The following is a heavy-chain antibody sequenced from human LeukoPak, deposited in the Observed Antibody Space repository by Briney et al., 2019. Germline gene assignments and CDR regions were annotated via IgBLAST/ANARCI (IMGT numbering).Heavy chain of an antibody. Sequence: ASVKVSCKASGYTFTSYDINWVRQATGQGLEWMGWMNPNSGNTGYAQKFQGRVTMTRNTSISTAYMEPSSLRSEDTAVYYCARGNGRQQLASKYMDVWGKGTTVTVSS. CDR3: ARGNGRQQLASKYMDV. CDR2: MNPNSGNT. V-gene: IGHV1-8*01. CDR1: GYTFTSYD. D-gene: IGHD6-13*01. J-gene: IGHJ6*03.